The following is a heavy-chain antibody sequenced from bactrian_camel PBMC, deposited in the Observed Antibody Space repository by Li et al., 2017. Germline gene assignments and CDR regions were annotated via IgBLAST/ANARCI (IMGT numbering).Heavy chain of an antibody. D-gene: IGHD1*01. J-gene: IGHJ4*01. Sequence: HVQLVESGGGSVQTGGSLRLSCVASGHTKDNYCMAWFRQTPGKEREGVAFIERNSSTSSTSYADSVKGRFTISKDDAKNTLYLQMDSLKPDDTGTYYCAAIHPTRCVLPSLSSEVRGPGTQVTVS. CDR2: IERNSSTSST. CDR3: AAIHPTRCVLPSLSSEV. CDR1: GHTKDNYC. V-gene: IGHV3S60*01.